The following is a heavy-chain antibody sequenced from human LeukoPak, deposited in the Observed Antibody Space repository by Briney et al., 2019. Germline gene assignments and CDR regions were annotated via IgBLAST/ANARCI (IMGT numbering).Heavy chain of an antibody. CDR3: ARGGGPLNAFDI. Sequence: SETLSLTCTVSGYSISSAYYWGWIRQPPGKGLEWIGSIYHSGNTYYNPSLKSRVTISVDTSKNQFSLKLSSVTAADTAVYYCARGGGPLNAFDIWGQGTMVTVPS. D-gene: IGHD3-16*01. CDR2: IYHSGNT. J-gene: IGHJ3*02. V-gene: IGHV4-38-2*02. CDR1: GYSISSAYY.